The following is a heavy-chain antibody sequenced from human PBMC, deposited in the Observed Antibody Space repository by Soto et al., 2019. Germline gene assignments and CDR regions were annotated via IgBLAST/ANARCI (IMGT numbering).Heavy chain of an antibody. CDR2: ISGSGGTI. V-gene: IGHV3-48*03. J-gene: IGHJ4*02. D-gene: IGHD5-12*01. CDR3: VRDSVGGGYDFVHFKY. Sequence: EVQLVESGGGLGQPGGSLRLSCAASGFTFSSYEMDWVRQAPGKGLEWLSYISGSGGTIYYADSVKGRFTISRDNAKNALDLQMNSLRAEDTAVYYCVRDSVGGGYDFVHFKYWGQGTLVTVSS. CDR1: GFTFSSYE.